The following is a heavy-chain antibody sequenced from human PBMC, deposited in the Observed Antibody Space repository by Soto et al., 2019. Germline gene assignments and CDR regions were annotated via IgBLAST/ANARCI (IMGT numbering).Heavy chain of an antibody. Sequence: QVKLVQSGAEVKKPGASVKVSCKASGYTFTSYDINWVRQATGQGLEWMGWMNPNSGNTGYAQKFQGRVTMTRNTXXSTAYMELSSLRSEDTAVYYCARNLDPFGGVIVDYWGQGTLVTVSS. J-gene: IGHJ4*02. CDR3: ARNLDPFGGVIVDY. CDR2: MNPNSGNT. D-gene: IGHD3-16*02. V-gene: IGHV1-8*01. CDR1: GYTFTSYD.